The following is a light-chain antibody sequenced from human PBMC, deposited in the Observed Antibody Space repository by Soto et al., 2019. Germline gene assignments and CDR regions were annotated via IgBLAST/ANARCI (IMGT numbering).Light chain of an antibody. CDR2: EAD. CDR3: CSYAGDSALI. J-gene: IGLJ2*01. Sequence: QSALTQPASVSGSPGQSITISCTGSRSDVGSYNFVSWYQLLPGKAPRLIIFEADKRPSGVSSRFSGSKSGYTASLTTSGLQAEDEADYLCCSYAGDSALIFGGGTKLTVL. CDR1: RSDVGSYNF. V-gene: IGLV2-23*01.